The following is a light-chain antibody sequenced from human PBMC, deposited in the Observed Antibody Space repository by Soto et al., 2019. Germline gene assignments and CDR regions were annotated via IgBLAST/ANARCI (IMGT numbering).Light chain of an antibody. J-gene: IGKJ2*01. CDR2: GAS. CDR1: QSISNS. CDR3: QQYNNWPPRT. Sequence: EIVMTQSPASLSVSPGETATLSCRASQSISNSLAWYQQKPCQAPSLLIYGASTRATGIPARFSGSGSGTEFTLNISSLQSEDSALYYCQQYNNWPPRTFGQGTKLEIK. V-gene: IGKV3-15*01.